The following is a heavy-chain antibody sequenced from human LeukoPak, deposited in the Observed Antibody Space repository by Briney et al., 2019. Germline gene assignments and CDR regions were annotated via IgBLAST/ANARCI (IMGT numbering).Heavy chain of an antibody. V-gene: IGHV4-59*05. J-gene: IGHJ2*01. CDR3: AITIFGVVILRNDWYFDL. CDR2: IYYSGST. Sequence: SETLSLTCTVSGGSISSYYWSWIRQPPGKGLEWIGSIYYSGSTYYNPSLKSRVTISVDTSKNQFSLKLSSVTAADTAVYYCAITIFGVVILRNDWYFDLWGRGTLVTVSS. D-gene: IGHD3-3*01. CDR1: GGSISSYY.